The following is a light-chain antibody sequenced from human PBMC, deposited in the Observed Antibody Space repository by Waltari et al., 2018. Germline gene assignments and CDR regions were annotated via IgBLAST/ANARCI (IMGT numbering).Light chain of an antibody. Sequence: EIVLTQSPGTLPLSPGERATLPCRASQSVSSSYLFWYQQKPGQAPRLLIYGTSSRATDIPDRFSGSGSGTDFTLTISRLEPEDFAVYYCQQYGGSPPITFGQGTRLEIK. J-gene: IGKJ5*01. CDR2: GTS. CDR3: QQYGGSPPIT. CDR1: QSVSSSY. V-gene: IGKV3-20*01.